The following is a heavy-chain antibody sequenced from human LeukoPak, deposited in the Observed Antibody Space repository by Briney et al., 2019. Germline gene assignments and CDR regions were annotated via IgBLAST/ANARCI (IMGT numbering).Heavy chain of an antibody. D-gene: IGHD1-26*01. J-gene: IGHJ4*02. CDR3: ARGQVGATTLVLDY. Sequence: PGGSLRLSCAASGFTFSSYGMHWVRQAPGKGLEWVAVIWYDGSNKYYADSVKGRFTISRDNSKNTLYLQMNSLRAEDTAVYYCARGQVGATTLVLDYWGQGTLVTVSS. V-gene: IGHV3-33*01. CDR1: GFTFSSYG. CDR2: IWYDGSNK.